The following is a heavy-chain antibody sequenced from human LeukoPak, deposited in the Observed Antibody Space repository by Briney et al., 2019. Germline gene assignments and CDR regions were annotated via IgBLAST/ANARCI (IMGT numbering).Heavy chain of an antibody. CDR1: GFTFSSYS. D-gene: IGHD5-24*01. CDR3: ARLLGFGTGRRDGYSFADY. V-gene: IGHV3-21*01. Sequence: NPGGSLRLSCAASGFTFSSYSMNWVRQAPGKGLEWVSSISSSSSYIYYADSVKGRFTISRDNAKNSLYLQMNSLRAEDTAVYYCARLLGFGTGRRDGYSFADYWGQGALVTVSS. J-gene: IGHJ4*02. CDR2: ISSSSSYI.